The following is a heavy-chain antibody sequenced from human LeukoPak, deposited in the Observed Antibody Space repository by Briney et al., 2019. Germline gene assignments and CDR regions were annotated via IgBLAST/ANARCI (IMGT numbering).Heavy chain of an antibody. V-gene: IGHV4-30-4*01. CDR1: GGSISSGDYY. J-gene: IGHJ5*02. Sequence: PSETLSLTCTVSGGSISSGDYYWSWIRQPPGKGLEWIGYIYYSGSTYYNPSLKSRVTISVDTSKNQFSLKLSSVTAADTAVYYCARDTPANYGDYPELWFDPWGQGTLVTVSS. CDR3: ARDTPANYGDYPELWFDP. D-gene: IGHD4-17*01. CDR2: IYYSGST.